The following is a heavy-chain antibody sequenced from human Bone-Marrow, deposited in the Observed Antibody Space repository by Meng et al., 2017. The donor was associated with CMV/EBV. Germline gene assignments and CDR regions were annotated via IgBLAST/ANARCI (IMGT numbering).Heavy chain of an antibody. Sequence: SQTLSLTCAVYGGSFSGYYWSWIRQPPGKGLEWIGEINHSGSTNYNPSLKSRVTISVDTSKNQFSLKLSSVTAADTAVYYCARGMGSYSFDYWGQGTLVTVSS. CDR2: INHSGST. CDR1: GGSFSGYY. J-gene: IGHJ4*02. V-gene: IGHV4-34*01. D-gene: IGHD2-8*01. CDR3: ARGMGSYSFDY.